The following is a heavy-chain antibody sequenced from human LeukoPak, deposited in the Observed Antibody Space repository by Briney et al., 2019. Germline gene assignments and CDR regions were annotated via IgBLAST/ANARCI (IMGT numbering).Heavy chain of an antibody. CDR3: ARGGSPSGYSYGSPTYYYYYMDV. Sequence: SVKVSCKASGGTFSNYAISWVRQAPGQGLEWMGGIIPIFGTANYAQKFRGRVTITADKSTRTAYMELSRLRSDDTAVYYCARGGSPSGYSYGSPTYYYYYMDVWGKGTTVTVSS. V-gene: IGHV1-69*06. D-gene: IGHD5-18*01. CDR1: GGTFSNYA. CDR2: IIPIFGTA. J-gene: IGHJ6*03.